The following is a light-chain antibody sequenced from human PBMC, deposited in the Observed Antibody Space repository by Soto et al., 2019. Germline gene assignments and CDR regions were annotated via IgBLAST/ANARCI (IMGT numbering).Light chain of an antibody. CDR2: DAY. CDR3: QQRHMWPIT. CDR1: QSVSSK. V-gene: IGKV3-11*01. Sequence: EIVMTQSPATLSVSPVERVTLSCRASQSVSSKLAWFQQKPGQAPRLLIYDAYNKATGIPPRFSGSGSGTDFTLTISSLEPEDSAVYYCQQRHMWPITFGQGTRLEIK. J-gene: IGKJ5*01.